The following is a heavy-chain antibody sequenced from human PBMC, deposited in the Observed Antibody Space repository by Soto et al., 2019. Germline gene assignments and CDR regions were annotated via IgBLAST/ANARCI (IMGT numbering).Heavy chain of an antibody. CDR3: AKKGPSGLSGYSYDAFDI. CDR1: GFTFSSYC. Sequence: GGSLRLSCAASGFTFSSYCMHWVRQAPGKGLEWVAVISYDGSNKYYADSVKGRFTISRDNSKNTLYLQMNSLRAEDTAVYYCAKKGPSGLSGYSYDAFDIWGQGTMVTVSS. D-gene: IGHD3-3*01. V-gene: IGHV3-30*18. CDR2: ISYDGSNK. J-gene: IGHJ3*02.